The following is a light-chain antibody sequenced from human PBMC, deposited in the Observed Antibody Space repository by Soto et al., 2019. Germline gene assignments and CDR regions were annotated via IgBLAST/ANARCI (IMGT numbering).Light chain of an antibody. J-gene: IGKJ5*01. CDR2: GAS. Sequence: EIVLTQSPGTPSLSPGERATLSCRASQSVSSSYLAWYQQKPGQAPRLLIYGASSRATGIPDRFSGSGSGTDFTLTINRLEPEDFAVYYCQQYGSSITFGQGTRLEIK. CDR3: QQYGSSIT. V-gene: IGKV3-20*01. CDR1: QSVSSSY.